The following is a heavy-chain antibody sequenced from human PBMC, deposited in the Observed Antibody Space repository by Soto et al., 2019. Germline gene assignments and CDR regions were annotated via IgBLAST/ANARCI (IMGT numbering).Heavy chain of an antibody. CDR2: IWYDGSNK. D-gene: IGHD3-22*01. J-gene: IGHJ3*02. Sequence: GGSLRLSCAASGFTFSSYGMHWVRQAPGKGLEWVAVIWYDGSNKYYADSVKGRFTISRDNSKNTLYLQMNSLRAEDTAVYYCARAYYYDSSGYGYAFDIWGQGTMVNVS. CDR3: ARAYYYDSSGYGYAFDI. CDR1: GFTFSSYG. V-gene: IGHV3-33*01.